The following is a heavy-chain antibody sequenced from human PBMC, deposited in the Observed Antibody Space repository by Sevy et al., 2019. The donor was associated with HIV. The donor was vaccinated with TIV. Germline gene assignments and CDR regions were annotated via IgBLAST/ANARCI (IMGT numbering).Heavy chain of an antibody. V-gene: IGHV3-11*06. D-gene: IGHD6-19*01. CDR1: GFTFSDYY. Sequence: GGSLRLSCAASGFTFSDYYMSWIRHAPGKGLEWVSYISTSSSYTNYADSVKGRFTISRDNAKSSLYLHMNSLRAEDTAVYYCASARYTSGWGYFDYWGQGTLVTVSS. CDR2: ISTSSSYT. J-gene: IGHJ4*02. CDR3: ASARYTSGWGYFDY.